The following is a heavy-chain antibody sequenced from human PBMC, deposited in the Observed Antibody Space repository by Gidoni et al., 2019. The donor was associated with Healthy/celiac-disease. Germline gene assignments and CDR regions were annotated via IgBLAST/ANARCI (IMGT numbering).Heavy chain of an antibody. D-gene: IGHD6-19*01. V-gene: IGHV4-34*01. J-gene: IGHJ4*02. CDR2: INHSGSN. CDR3: ARGSTNRYSSGWPYFDY. Sequence: QVQLQQWGAGLLKPSATLSLTCAVYGGSFSGYYWSWIRQPPGKGLEWIGEINHSGSNNYNPSLKSRVTISVDTSKNQFSLKLSSVTAADTAVYYCARGSTNRYSSGWPYFDYWGQGTLVTVSS. CDR1: GGSFSGYY.